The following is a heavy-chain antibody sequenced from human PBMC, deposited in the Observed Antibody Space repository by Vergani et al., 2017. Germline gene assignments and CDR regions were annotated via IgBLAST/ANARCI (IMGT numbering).Heavy chain of an antibody. J-gene: IGHJ6*02. D-gene: IGHD4-17*01. CDR1: GGSISSGGYY. Sequence: QVQLQESGPGLVKPSQTLSLTCTVSGGSISSGGYYWSWIRQHPGKGLEWIGYIYYSGSTYYNPSLKSRVTISVDTSKNQFPLKLSSVTAADTAVYYCARESRAHDYGNYYYYYGMDVWGQGTTVTVSS. CDR2: IYYSGST. CDR3: ARESRAHDYGNYYYYYGMDV. V-gene: IGHV4-31*03.